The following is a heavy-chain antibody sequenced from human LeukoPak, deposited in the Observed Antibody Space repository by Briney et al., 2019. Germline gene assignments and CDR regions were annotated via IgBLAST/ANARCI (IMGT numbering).Heavy chain of an antibody. J-gene: IGHJ3*02. V-gene: IGHV4-39*07. CDR3: ARDLYSSSSYFALDI. CDR2: IYHSGRA. Sequence: SETLSLTCNVSGGSLNTGSYYWGWIRQPPGKGLEYIGSIYHSGRAFYNPSLTSPVTISIDTSNNQFFLEVNSVTAADTAIYYCARDLYSSSSYFALDIWGQGTVVTVSS. CDR1: GGSLNTGSYY. D-gene: IGHD6-13*01.